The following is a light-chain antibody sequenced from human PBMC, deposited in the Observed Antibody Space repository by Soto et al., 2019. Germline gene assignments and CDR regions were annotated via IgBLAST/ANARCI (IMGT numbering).Light chain of an antibody. CDR1: ESVRSN. V-gene: IGKV3-15*01. Sequence: VMTQSPATLSVYPGERVTLSCRASESVRSNLAWYQQKPGQSPRLLIYGASTRATGIPARFSASGSGTDFTLTISSLQSEDFAVYYCQHYNNWPLTFGGGTNVENK. J-gene: IGKJ4*01. CDR2: GAS. CDR3: QHYNNWPLT.